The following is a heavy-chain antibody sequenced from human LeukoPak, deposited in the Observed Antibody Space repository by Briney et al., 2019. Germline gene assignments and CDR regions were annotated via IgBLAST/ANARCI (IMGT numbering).Heavy chain of an antibody. J-gene: IGHJ4*02. CDR2: IRYDGSNK. D-gene: IGHD1-26*01. CDR3: AKEVPKEWDPTGAFDF. CDR1: GFTFSSYG. V-gene: IGHV3-30*02. Sequence: GGSLRLSCAASGFTFSSYGMHWVRQAPGKGLEWVAFIRYDGSNKYYADSVKGRFIISRDISKNTLFLQMNSLRAADTAVYYCAKEVPKEWDPTGAFDFWGQGTLVTVSS.